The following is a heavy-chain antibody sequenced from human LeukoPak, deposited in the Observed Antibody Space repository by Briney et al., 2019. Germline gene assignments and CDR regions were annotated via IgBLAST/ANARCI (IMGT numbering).Heavy chain of an antibody. CDR2: ISGSGGST. D-gene: IGHD3-9*01. CDR3: ATRNYDILTGWLHYVDY. Sequence: GGSLTLSCAASGFTFSSYAMSWVRQAPGKGLEWVSAISGSGGSTYYADSVKGRFTISRDNSKNTLYLQMNSLRAEDTAVYYCATRNYDILTGWLHYVDYCGQGTLVTVSS. CDR1: GFTFSSYA. V-gene: IGHV3-23*01. J-gene: IGHJ4*02.